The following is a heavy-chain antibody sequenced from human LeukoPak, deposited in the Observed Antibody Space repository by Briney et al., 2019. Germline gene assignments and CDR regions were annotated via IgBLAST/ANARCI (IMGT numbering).Heavy chain of an antibody. D-gene: IGHD1-26*01. V-gene: IGHV4-59*01. CDR2: IYYSGST. J-gene: IGHJ4*02. Sequence: SETLSLTCTVSGGSISNYYWSWIRQPPGKGLEWIGYIYYSGSTNYNPSLKSRVTISVDTSKNQFSLKLSSVTAADTAVYYCARGIYSGNYYPVYYFDYWGQGTLVTVSS. CDR1: GGSISNYY. CDR3: ARGIYSGNYYPVYYFDY.